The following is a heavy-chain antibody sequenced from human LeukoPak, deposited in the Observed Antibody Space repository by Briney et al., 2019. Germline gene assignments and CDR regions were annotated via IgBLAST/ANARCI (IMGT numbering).Heavy chain of an antibody. J-gene: IGHJ4*02. D-gene: IGHD2-15*01. V-gene: IGHV4-38-2*02. CDR1: GYSISSGYY. CDR2: IYHSGST. Sequence: KPSETLSPTCTVSGYSISSGYYWGWIRQPPGRGLEWIGSIYHSGSTYYNPSLKSRVTISVDTSKNQFSLKLSSVIAADTAVYYCARLKVVAAPFFDYWGQGTLVTVSS. CDR3: ARLKVVAAPFFDY.